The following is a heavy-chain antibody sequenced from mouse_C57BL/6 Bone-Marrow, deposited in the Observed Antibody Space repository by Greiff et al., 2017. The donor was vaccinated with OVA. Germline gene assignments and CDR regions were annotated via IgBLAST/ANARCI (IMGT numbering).Heavy chain of an antibody. V-gene: IGHV1-22*01. D-gene: IGHD2-2*01. Sequence: EVQLQQSGPELVKPGASVKMSCKASGYTFTDYNMHWVKQSPGKSLEWIGYINPNNGGTSYNQKFKGKATLTVNKSSSTAYMELRSLTSEDSAVYYCARWNGSAWFAYWGQGTLVTVSA. J-gene: IGHJ3*01. CDR2: INPNNGGT. CDR1: GYTFTDYN. CDR3: ARWNGSAWFAY.